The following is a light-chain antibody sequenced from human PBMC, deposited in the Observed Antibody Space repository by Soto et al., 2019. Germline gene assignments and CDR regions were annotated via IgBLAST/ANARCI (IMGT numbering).Light chain of an antibody. J-gene: IGKJ1*01. CDR3: QQYNTWTWT. Sequence: EIVLTQSPGTLSLSPGERATLSCRASQSVSSSYLAWYQQKPGQPLRLLMYGAATWASGIPVRFSGSGSGTDFTLTISSLQSEDFAIYYCQQYNTWTWTFGQGTKVDIK. CDR2: GAA. V-gene: IGKV3-15*01. CDR1: QSVSSSY.